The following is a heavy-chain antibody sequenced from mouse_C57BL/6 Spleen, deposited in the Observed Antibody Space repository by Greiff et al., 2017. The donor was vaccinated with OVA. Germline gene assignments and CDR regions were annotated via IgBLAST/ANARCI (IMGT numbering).Heavy chain of an antibody. V-gene: IGHV1-53*01. CDR1: GYTFTSYW. CDR3: ARGSLLGYYFDD. Sequence: VQLQQPGTELVKPGASVKLSCKASGYTFTSYWMHWVKQRPGQGLEWIGNINPSNGGTNYNEKFKSKATLTVDKSSSTAYMQLSSLTSEVSAVYYCARGSLLGYYFDDWGQGTTLTVSS. D-gene: IGHD2-1*01. J-gene: IGHJ2*01. CDR2: INPSNGGT.